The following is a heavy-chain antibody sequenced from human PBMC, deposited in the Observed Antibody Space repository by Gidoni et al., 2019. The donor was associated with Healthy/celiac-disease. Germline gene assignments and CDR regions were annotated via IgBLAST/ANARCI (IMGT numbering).Heavy chain of an antibody. CDR1: GGSISSYY. J-gene: IGHJ4*02. D-gene: IGHD6-19*01. CDR2: IYYSGST. V-gene: IGHV4-59*01. Sequence: QVQLQESGPGLVKPSETLSLTCTVSGGSISSYYWSWIRQPPGKGLEWIGYIYYSGSTTSTPSLKSRVTISVDTSKTQFSLKLSSVTAADTAVYSCARRYSSGWYLDYWGQGTLVTVSS. CDR3: ARRYSSGWYLDY.